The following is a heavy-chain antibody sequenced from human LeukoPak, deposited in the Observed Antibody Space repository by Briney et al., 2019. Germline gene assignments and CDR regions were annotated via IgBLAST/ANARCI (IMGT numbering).Heavy chain of an antibody. CDR1: GFTFDDYA. CDR2: ISWNSGSI. D-gene: IGHD3-9*01. Sequence: PGRSLRLSCAASGFTFDDYAMHWVRQAPGKGLEWVSDISWNSGSIGYADSVKGRFTISRDNAKNSLYLQMNSLRAEDTALYYCAKDQLRYFDSYDYWGQGTLVTVSS. CDR3: AKDQLRYFDSYDY. V-gene: IGHV3-9*01. J-gene: IGHJ4*02.